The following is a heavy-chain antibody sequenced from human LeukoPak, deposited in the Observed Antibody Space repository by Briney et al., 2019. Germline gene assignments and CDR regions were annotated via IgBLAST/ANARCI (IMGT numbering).Heavy chain of an antibody. CDR2: IKNDGSTT. J-gene: IGHJ4*02. CDR1: GFTFSNYA. D-gene: IGHD3-22*01. Sequence: GGSLRLSCSASGFTFSNYALHWVRQGPGKGLVWVSRIKNDGSTTSYADSVKGRFTIFRDNAKNTLYLQMNSLRAEDTAVYYCARDWDSSADYWGQGTLVSVSS. CDR3: ARDWDSSADY. V-gene: IGHV3-74*01.